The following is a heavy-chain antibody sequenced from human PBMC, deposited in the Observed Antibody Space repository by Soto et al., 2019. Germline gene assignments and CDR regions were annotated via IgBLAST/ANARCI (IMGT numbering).Heavy chain of an antibody. CDR2: IIPICGTA. D-gene: IGHD2-2*01. CDR3: ARGRVPAAIHYFQH. V-gene: IGHV1-69*06. Sequence: QVQLVQSGAEVKKPGSSVKVSCKASGGNFSSYAISWVRQAPGQGLAWMGGIIPICGTANYAQKVQGRVTITAQKSTSTAYMEMSSLRSEDTAVYYCARGRVPAAIHYFQHWGQGTLVTVSS. J-gene: IGHJ1*01. CDR1: GGNFSSYA.